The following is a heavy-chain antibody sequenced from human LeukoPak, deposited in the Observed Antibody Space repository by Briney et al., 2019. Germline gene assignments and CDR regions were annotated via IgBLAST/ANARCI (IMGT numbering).Heavy chain of an antibody. J-gene: IGHJ4*01. CDR2: IYSTGIT. V-gene: IGHV4-59*01. CDR3: ARFIGSSGYCDY. D-gene: IGHD3-22*01. CDR1: GGSISGYY. Sequence: SETLSLTCTVSGGSISGYYWSWIRQPPGKGLELIGYIYSTGITDYNPSLKSRVTISVDTSKNQFSLKLSSVTAADTAVYYCARFIGSSGYCDYWGHGTLVTVPS.